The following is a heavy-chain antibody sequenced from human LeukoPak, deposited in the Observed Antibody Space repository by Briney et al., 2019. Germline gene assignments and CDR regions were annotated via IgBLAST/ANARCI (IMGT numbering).Heavy chain of an antibody. CDR1: GGSISSSSYY. D-gene: IGHD5-12*01. J-gene: IGHJ4*02. Sequence: SSETLSLTCTVSGGSISSSSYYWGWIRQPPGKGLEWIGSIYYSGSTYYNPSLKSRVTISVDTSKNQFSLKLSSVTAADTAVYYCARDLNAKWLRLGYFDYWGQGTLVTVSS. CDR2: IYYSGST. CDR3: ARDLNAKWLRLGYFDY. V-gene: IGHV4-39*07.